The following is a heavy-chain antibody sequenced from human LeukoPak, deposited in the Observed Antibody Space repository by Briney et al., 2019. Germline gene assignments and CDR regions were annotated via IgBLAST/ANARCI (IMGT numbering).Heavy chain of an antibody. CDR3: AKDHPFYYDSSGYTDPGYYYMDV. Sequence: GGSLRLSCAASGFTFSSYAMSWVRQAPGKGLEWVSAISGRGGSTYYADSVKGRFTISRDNSQNTLYLQMNSLRAEDTAVYYCAKDHPFYYDSSGYTDPGYYYMDVWGKGTTVTVSS. D-gene: IGHD3-22*01. CDR1: GFTFSSYA. CDR2: ISGRGGST. J-gene: IGHJ6*03. V-gene: IGHV3-23*01.